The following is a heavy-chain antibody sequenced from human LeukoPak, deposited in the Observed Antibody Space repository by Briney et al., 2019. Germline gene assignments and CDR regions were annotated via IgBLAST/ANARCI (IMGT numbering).Heavy chain of an antibody. CDR3: ARQDTQGYSRSSGYYYGMDV. CDR1: GYSFTSYW. Sequence: GEPLKISCKGSGYSFTSYWIGWVRQMPGKGLEWMGIIYPGDSDTRYSPSFQGQVTISADKSISTAYLQCSSLKASDTAMYYCARQDTQGYSRSSGYYYGMDVWGQGTTVTVSS. V-gene: IGHV5-51*01. CDR2: IYPGDSDT. J-gene: IGHJ6*02. D-gene: IGHD6-6*01.